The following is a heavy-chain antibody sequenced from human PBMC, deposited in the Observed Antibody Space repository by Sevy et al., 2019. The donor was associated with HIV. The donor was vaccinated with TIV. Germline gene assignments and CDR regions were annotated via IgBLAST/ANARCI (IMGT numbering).Heavy chain of an antibody. CDR2: IYPGDSDT. D-gene: IGHD3-3*01. CDR1: GYSFTSYW. Sequence: GESLKISCRGSGYSFTSYWIGWVRQMPGKGLEWMGIIYPGDSDTRYSPSFQGQVTISADKSISTAYLQWSSLKASDTAMYYCARPRFTIFGSGAFDIWGQGTMVTVSS. J-gene: IGHJ3*02. V-gene: IGHV5-51*01. CDR3: ARPRFTIFGSGAFDI.